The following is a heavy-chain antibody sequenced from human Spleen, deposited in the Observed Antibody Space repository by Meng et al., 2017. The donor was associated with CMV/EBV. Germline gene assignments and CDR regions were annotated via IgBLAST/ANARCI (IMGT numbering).Heavy chain of an antibody. Sequence: ARRPESVPGLVNPSQTLSLTVTVSGDSISIGSYYWSWIRQPAGKGLELIGRIYTGGTTNYNPSLKSRITISLDMSKNQFSLVLSSVTAADTAVYYCARGRAGNSYGLFDYWGQGTLVTVFS. CDR2: IYTGGTT. D-gene: IGHD4-23*01. CDR3: ARGRAGNSYGLFDY. J-gene: IGHJ4*02. CDR1: GDSISIGSYY. V-gene: IGHV4-61*02.